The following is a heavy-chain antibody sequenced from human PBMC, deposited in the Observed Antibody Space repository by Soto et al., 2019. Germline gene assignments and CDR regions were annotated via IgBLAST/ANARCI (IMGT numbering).Heavy chain of an antibody. CDR3: ATPLYSSSNYYYYGMDV. J-gene: IGHJ6*02. CDR1: GFTFSSYA. CDR2: ISGSGDST. V-gene: IGHV3-23*01. Sequence: GGSLRLSCTAAGFTFSSYAMSWVRQAPGKGLEWVSTISGSGDSTYYADSVKGRFTISRDNSKNTLYLQMNSLRAEDTAVYYCATPLYSSSNYYYYGMDVWGQGTTVTVSS. D-gene: IGHD6-6*01.